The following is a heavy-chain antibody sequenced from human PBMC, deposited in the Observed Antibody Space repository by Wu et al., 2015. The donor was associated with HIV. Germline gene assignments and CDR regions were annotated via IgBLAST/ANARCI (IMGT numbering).Heavy chain of an antibody. CDR1: GGTFSSYA. J-gene: IGHJ4*02. D-gene: IGHD3-10*01. Sequence: QVQLVQSGAEVKKPGSSVKVSCKASGGTFSSYAISWVRQAPGQGLEWMGWMNPTSGNRVYAHKFVGRLTFTTDTSIGTAYMELTNLRSEDTALYYCARGRSYYGSGSYSDYWGQGTLVTVSS. CDR3: ARGRSYYGSGSYSDY. V-gene: IGHV1-8*03. CDR2: MNPTSGNR.